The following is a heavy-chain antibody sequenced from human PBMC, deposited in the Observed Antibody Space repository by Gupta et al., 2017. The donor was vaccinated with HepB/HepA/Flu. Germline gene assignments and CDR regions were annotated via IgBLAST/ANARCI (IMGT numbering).Heavy chain of an antibody. CDR1: RFSLNINGVG. Sequence: QITLKESGPTLVKPTQTLTLTCTFSRFSLNINGVGVGWIRQPPGKALEWLALIYWDDDKRYSPSLKSRLTITKDTSKNQVVLTMTNMDPVDTATYYCARRRSDGLGQRYDLWGQGTLVTVSS. CDR3: ARRRSDGLGQRYDL. D-gene: IGHD3-9*01. CDR2: IYWDDDK. J-gene: IGHJ5*02. V-gene: IGHV2-5*02.